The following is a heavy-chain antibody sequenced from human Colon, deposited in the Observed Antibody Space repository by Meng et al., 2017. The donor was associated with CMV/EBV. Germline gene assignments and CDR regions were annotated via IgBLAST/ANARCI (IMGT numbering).Heavy chain of an antibody. CDR3: AREPTEDYWSGFRPREFDS. J-gene: IGHJ4*02. CDR1: GFNLNTYS. Sequence: GGSLRLSCAASGFNLNTYSMNWLRQAPGRGLEWVASISISNSYIYYADSVKGRFTISRDNAKNSSSLHMNSLRAEDTAIYYCAREPTEDYWSGFRPREFDSWGQGVLVTVSS. D-gene: IGHD3-3*01. V-gene: IGHV3-21*01. CDR2: ISISNSYI.